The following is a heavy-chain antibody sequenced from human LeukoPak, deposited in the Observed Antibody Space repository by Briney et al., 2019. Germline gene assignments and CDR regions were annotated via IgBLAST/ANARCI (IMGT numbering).Heavy chain of an antibody. CDR1: GFTFSSYG. Sequence: PGGSLRLSCAASGFTFSSYGMHWVRQAPGKGLEWVAFIRFDGSNKYYADSVKGRFTISRDNAKNSLYLQMNSLRAEDTAVYYCARGHSHYYDSSGYMDVWGKGTTVTVSS. CDR3: ARGHSHYYDSSGYMDV. D-gene: IGHD3-22*01. J-gene: IGHJ6*03. V-gene: IGHV3-30*02. CDR2: IRFDGSNK.